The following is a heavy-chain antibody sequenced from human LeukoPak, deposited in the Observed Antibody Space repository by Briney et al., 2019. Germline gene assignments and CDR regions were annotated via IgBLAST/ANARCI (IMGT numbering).Heavy chain of an antibody. CDR2: ISGDGGST. J-gene: IGHJ4*02. CDR3: AKDHSDSGRAFEY. CDR1: GFTFDDYA. V-gene: IGHV3-43*02. D-gene: IGHD1-26*01. Sequence: PGGSLRLSCAASGFTFDDYAIHWVRQAPGKGLEWVSLISGDGGSTYYADSVKGRFTISRDSSRDTLYLQMNSVRPDDTAVYYCAKDHSDSGRAFEYWGRGTLVTVSS.